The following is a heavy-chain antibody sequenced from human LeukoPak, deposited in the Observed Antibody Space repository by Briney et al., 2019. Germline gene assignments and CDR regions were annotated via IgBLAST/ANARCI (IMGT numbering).Heavy chain of an antibody. V-gene: IGHV4-39*07. CDR1: GGSISSSSYY. Sequence: SETLSLTCTVSGGSISSSSYYWGWIRQPPGKGLEWIGSIYGSGSTIYNASLKSRVTMSADTSKNQFSLKLSSVTAADTAVYYCARVNRFGELPYYMDVWGKGTTVTISS. CDR3: ARVNRFGELPYYMDV. J-gene: IGHJ6*03. CDR2: IYGSGST. D-gene: IGHD3-10*01.